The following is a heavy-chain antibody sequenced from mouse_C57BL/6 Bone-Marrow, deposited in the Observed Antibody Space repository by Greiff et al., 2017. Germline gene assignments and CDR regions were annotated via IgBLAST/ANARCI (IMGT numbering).Heavy chain of an antibody. CDR3: AREDYSVCSSSVDYAMDY. CDR1: GYTFTSYG. J-gene: IGHJ4*01. CDR2: IYIGNGYT. V-gene: IGHV1-58*01. D-gene: IGHD1-1*01. Sequence: VQLQQSGAELVRPGSSVKMSCKTSGYTFTSYGINWVKQRPGQGLEWIGDIYIGNGYTEYNEKFKGKATLTSDTSSSTAYMQLSSLTSEDSAIXFCAREDYSVCSSSVDYAMDYWGQGTSVTVSS.